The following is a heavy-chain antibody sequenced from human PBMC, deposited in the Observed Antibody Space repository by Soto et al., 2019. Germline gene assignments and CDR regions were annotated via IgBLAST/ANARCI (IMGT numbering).Heavy chain of an antibody. Sequence: SVKVSCKASGGTFSSYAISWVRQAPGQGLEWMGGIIPIFGTANYAQKFQGRVTITADESTSTAYMELSSLRSEDTAVYYCARVNAMIVGIDAFDIWGQGTMVTVSS. V-gene: IGHV1-69*13. J-gene: IGHJ3*02. D-gene: IGHD3-22*01. CDR2: IIPIFGTA. CDR3: ARVNAMIVGIDAFDI. CDR1: GGTFSSYA.